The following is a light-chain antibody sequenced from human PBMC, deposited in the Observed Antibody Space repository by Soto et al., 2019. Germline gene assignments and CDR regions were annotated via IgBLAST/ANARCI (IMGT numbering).Light chain of an antibody. CDR2: EVT. V-gene: IGLV2-14*01. Sequence: QSVLTQPASVSGSPGQTITISCTGTSSDVGRYNTVSWYQHHPGTAPKLIIYEVTHRPAGISDRFSASKSGNTASLPISGLPAEDEADYYCNSLRGNHLHVFGSGTKVTVL. CDR1: SSDVGRYNT. CDR3: NSLRGNHLHV. J-gene: IGLJ1*01.